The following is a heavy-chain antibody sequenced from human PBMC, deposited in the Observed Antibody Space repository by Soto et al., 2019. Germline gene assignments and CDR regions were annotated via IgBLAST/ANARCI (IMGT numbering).Heavy chain of an antibody. CDR2: IYYSGST. CDR3: ARVWGRWEGDYYYFHC. V-gene: IGHV4-31*01. J-gene: IGHJ4*02. Sequence: QVQLQESGPGLVKPSQTLSLTCTVSGGSISSGGYYWSWIRQHPGKGLEWIGDIYYSGSTSYNPSLKSPVNMAVDTSKNQFSLKLSSVTAADTAVYYCARVWGRWEGDYYYFHCWGQGTLVTVSS. CDR1: GGSISSGGYY. D-gene: IGHD4-17*01.